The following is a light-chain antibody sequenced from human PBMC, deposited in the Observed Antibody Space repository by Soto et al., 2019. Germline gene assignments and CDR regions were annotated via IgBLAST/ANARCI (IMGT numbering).Light chain of an antibody. V-gene: IGKV1-5*03. CDR1: QSVGSW. CDR3: QEYTSYSRT. CDR2: MVS. J-gene: IGKJ1*01. Sequence: DIQMTQSPSALSASVGDRVTITCRASQSVGSWLAWYQHKPGKAPKVLIYMVSRLASGVPSRFSGSGSGTDFTLTISSLQPEDSATYYCQEYTSYSRTFGQGTKVEIK.